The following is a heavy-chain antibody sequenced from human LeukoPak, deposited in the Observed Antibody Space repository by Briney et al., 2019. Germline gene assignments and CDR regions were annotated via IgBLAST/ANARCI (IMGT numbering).Heavy chain of an antibody. CDR3: ARVLTYYDILTGYHDSYGMDV. J-gene: IGHJ6*02. V-gene: IGHV1-2*02. Sequence: ASVKVSCKACGYTFTGYYMHWVRQAPGQGLEWMGWNNPNSGGTNYAQKLQGRVTMTRDTSISTAYMELSRLRSDDTAVYYCARVLTYYDILTGYHDSYGMDVWGQGTTVTVSS. CDR1: GYTFTGYY. CDR2: NNPNSGGT. D-gene: IGHD3-9*01.